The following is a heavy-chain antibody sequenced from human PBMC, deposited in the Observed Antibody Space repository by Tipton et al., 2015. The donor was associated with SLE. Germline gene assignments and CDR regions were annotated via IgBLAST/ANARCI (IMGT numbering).Heavy chain of an antibody. V-gene: IGHV4-39*07. CDR3: ARGDGGTDDGFDI. CDR1: GGSISSSSYY. D-gene: IGHD2-15*01. J-gene: IGHJ3*02. CDR2: LYYSGST. Sequence: TLSLTCAVSGGSISSSSYYWGWRRQPPGTGLGGIGSLYYSGSTYYNPSLKSRVTISVDTSKNQLSLKLSSVTAADTAVYYCARGDGGTDDGFDIWGQGTRVTVSS.